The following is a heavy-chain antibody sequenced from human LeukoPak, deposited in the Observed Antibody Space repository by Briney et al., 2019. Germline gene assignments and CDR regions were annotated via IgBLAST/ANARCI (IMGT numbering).Heavy chain of an antibody. D-gene: IGHD3-22*01. Sequence: GGSLRLSCAASGFTFSSYGMHWVRQAPGKGLEWVAVIWYDGSNKYYADSVKGRFTISRDNSKNTLYLQMNSLRAEDTAVYYCARDSSFDSSGYFQDYWGEGTLVTVSS. CDR2: IWYDGSNK. J-gene: IGHJ4*02. V-gene: IGHV3-33*01. CDR3: ARDSSFDSSGYFQDY. CDR1: GFTFSSYG.